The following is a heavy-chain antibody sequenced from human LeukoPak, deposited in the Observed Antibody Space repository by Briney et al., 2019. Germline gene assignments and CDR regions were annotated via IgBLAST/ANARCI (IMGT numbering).Heavy chain of an antibody. J-gene: IGHJ4*02. CDR2: INGDNGNT. D-gene: IGHD3-10*01. CDR3: ARSSSGTYHY. CDR1: GYTFARYT. Sequence: ASVKVSCKTSGYTFARYTMHWLRQAPGQSLDWMGWINGDNGNTKYSEKFRGRVTITRDTSASSAYMELSSLRSEDTAVYYCARSSSGTYHYWGQGTLVTVSS. V-gene: IGHV1-3*01.